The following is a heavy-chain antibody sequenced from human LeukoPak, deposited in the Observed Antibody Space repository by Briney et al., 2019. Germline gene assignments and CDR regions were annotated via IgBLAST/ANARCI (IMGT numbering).Heavy chain of an antibody. Sequence: ASVKVSCKASGGTFSSYAISWVRQAPGQGLEWTGRIIPILGIANYAQKFQGRVTITADKSTSTAYMELSSLRSEDTAVYYCARGGGTSGGPYFDYWGQGTLVTVSS. V-gene: IGHV1-69*04. D-gene: IGHD2-2*01. CDR1: GGTFSSYA. CDR3: ARGGGTSGGPYFDY. CDR2: IIPILGIA. J-gene: IGHJ4*02.